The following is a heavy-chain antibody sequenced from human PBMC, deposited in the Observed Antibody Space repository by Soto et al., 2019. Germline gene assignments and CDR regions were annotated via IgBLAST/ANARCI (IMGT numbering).Heavy chain of an antibody. V-gene: IGHV3-7*01. CDR2: IKEDGSEK. CDR3: TRVSILPVADY. Sequence: GGSLRLSCAASGFTFNRSWMNWVRQAPGKGLEWVANIKEDGSEKYYVDSVKGRFTISRDNAKNSLHLQMNSLRAEDTAVYYCTRVSILPVADYWGQGTLVTVSS. J-gene: IGHJ4*02. D-gene: IGHD6-19*01. CDR1: GFTFNRSW.